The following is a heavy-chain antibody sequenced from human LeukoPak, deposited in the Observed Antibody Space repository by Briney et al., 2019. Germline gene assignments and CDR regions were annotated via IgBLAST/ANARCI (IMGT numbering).Heavy chain of an antibody. D-gene: IGHD1-26*01. J-gene: IGHJ6*03. V-gene: IGHV3-7*01. CDR2: TKEDGGEK. CDR3: ARKGGATTYGYYYYYMDV. CDR1: GFTFSSYW. Sequence: GGSLRLSCAASGFTFSSYWMSWVRQAPGKGLEWVANTKEDGGEKYYVDSVKGRFTISRDNAKNSLYLQMNSLRAEDTAVYYCARKGGATTYGYYYYYMDVWGKGTTVTISS.